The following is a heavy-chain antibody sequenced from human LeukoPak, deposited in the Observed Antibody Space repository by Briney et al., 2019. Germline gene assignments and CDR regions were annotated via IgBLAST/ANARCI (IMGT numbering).Heavy chain of an antibody. CDR1: GFTFSSYG. CDR2: IWYDGSNK. D-gene: IGHD6-25*01. J-gene: IGHJ4*02. V-gene: IGHV3-33*08. Sequence: GRSLRLSCAASGFTFSSYGMHWVRQAPGKGLEWVAVIWYDGSNKYYADSVKGRFTISRDNSKNTLYLQMNSLRAEDTAVYYCARSSDVVSHFDYWGQGTLVTVSS. CDR3: ARSSDVVSHFDY.